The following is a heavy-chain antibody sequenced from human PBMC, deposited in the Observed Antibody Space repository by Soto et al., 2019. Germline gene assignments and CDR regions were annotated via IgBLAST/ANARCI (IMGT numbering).Heavy chain of an antibody. D-gene: IGHD3-16*01. CDR1: GFPFSHYW. J-gene: IGHJ5*02. Sequence: PGGSLRLSCAASGFPFSHYWMHWVRQTPGKGLVWVSRINPAGTITNYADSVEGRFTISRDNADSALFLQMNSLSAEDTAIYYCTSDTFGLSDTWGQGTLVNVSS. CDR3: TSDTFGLSDT. V-gene: IGHV3-74*01. CDR2: INPAGTIT.